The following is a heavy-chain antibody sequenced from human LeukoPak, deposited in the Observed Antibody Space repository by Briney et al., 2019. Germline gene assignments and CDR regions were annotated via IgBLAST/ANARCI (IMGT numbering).Heavy chain of an antibody. V-gene: IGHV3-11*05. Sequence: PGGSLTLSCAAAGFMFSDYCMSWIRQAPGKELEWISYISSNSKYTKYADSVKGRFTISRDNAKKSLYLQMNSLRAEDTAVYYCARDNGNKYYFDYWGQGTLVAVSS. J-gene: IGHJ4*02. CDR3: ARDNGNKYYFDY. CDR2: ISSNSKYT. CDR1: GFMFSDYC. D-gene: IGHD2-8*01.